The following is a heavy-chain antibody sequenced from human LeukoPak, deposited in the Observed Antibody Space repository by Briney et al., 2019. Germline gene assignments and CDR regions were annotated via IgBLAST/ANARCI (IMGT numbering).Heavy chain of an antibody. CDR1: GYTFTSYD. D-gene: IGHD3-3*01. V-gene: IGHV1-8*03. CDR3: ARGPGDFWSGYYKV. Sequence: ASVKLSCKASGYTFTSYDINWVRQATGQGLEWMGWKNPNSGNTGYAQKFQGRVTITRNTSISTAYMELSSLRSEDTAVYYCARGPGDFWSGYYKVWGQGTLVIVSS. CDR2: KNPNSGNT. J-gene: IGHJ4*02.